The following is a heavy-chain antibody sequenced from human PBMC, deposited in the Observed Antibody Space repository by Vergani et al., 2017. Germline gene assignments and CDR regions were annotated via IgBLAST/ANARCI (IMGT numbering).Heavy chain of an antibody. CDR1: GGSISSSSYY. V-gene: IGHV4-39*01. CDR2: IYYSGST. Sequence: QLQLQESGPGLVKPSETLSLTCTVSGGSISSSSYYWGWIRQPPGKGLEWIGSIYYSGSTYYNPSLKSRVTISVDTSKNQFSLKLSSVTAADTAVYYCARSDTYYYDSSGYYDGFDYWGQGTLVTVSS. CDR3: ARSDTYYYDSSGYYDGFDY. D-gene: IGHD3-22*01. J-gene: IGHJ4*02.